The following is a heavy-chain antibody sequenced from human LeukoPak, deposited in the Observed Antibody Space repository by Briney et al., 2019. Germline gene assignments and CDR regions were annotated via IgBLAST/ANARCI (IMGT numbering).Heavy chain of an antibody. CDR2: IYYNGST. CDR3: ASVRGYFDY. CDR1: GGSISSYY. V-gene: IGHV4-59*01. D-gene: IGHD3-16*02. Sequence: SETLSLTRTVSGGSISSYYGSWIRPPPGKGVEWIGHIYYNGSTNYNPSLKRRVTISVDTSKIQFSLKLSSVTAADTGVYYCASVRGYFDYWGQGTMVTVSS. J-gene: IGHJ4*02.